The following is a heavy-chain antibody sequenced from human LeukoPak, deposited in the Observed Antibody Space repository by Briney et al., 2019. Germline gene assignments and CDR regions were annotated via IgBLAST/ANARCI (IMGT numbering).Heavy chain of an antibody. J-gene: IGHJ2*01. Sequence: SVKVSCKASGGTFSSYAISWVRQAPGQGLEWMGGIIPIFGTANYAQKFQGRVTITTDESTSTAYMELSSLRSEDTAVYYCARPNEQWLGLGHWYFDLWGRGSLVTVSS. CDR1: GGTFSSYA. CDR3: ARPNEQWLGLGHWYFDL. D-gene: IGHD6-19*01. V-gene: IGHV1-69*05. CDR2: IIPIFGTA.